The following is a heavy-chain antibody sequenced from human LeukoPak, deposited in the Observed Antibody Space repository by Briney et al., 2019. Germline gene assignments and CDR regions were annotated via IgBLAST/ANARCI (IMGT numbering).Heavy chain of an antibody. CDR1: GFSFDEFA. D-gene: IGHD5-24*01. CDR2: INFNGDTS. CDR3: ARDRDYNLSDSFDH. J-gene: IGHJ4*02. Sequence: GGSLRLSCAASGFSFDEFAMHWVRHAPGKGLEWVSGINFNGDTSRYAHSVNGRFTISRDNAKKVVYLQMNGLRGEDTALYYCARDRDYNLSDSFDHWGQGTLVTVSS. V-gene: IGHV3-9*01.